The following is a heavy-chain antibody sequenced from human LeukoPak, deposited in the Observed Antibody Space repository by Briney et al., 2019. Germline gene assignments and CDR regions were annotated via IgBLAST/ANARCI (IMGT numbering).Heavy chain of an antibody. CDR2: ISGSGGST. D-gene: IGHD5-24*01. CDR1: GFTFSSYA. V-gene: IGHV3-23*01. J-gene: IGHJ4*02. Sequence: GGSLRLSCAASGFTFSSYAMSWVRQAPGKGLEWVSAISGSGGSTYYADSVKGRFTISRDNSKNTLCLQMNSLRAEDTAVYYCAKGLNVEMATIMAYWGQGTLVTVSS. CDR3: AKGLNVEMATIMAY.